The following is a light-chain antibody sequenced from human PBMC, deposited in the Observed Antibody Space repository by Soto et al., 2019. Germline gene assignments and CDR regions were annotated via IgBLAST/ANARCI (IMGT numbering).Light chain of an antibody. CDR2: DVS. CDR1: SSDVGGYNY. V-gene: IGLV2-11*01. J-gene: IGLJ1*01. CDR3: CSYAGSYIPYV. Sequence: QSVLTQPRSVSGSPGQSVTVSCTGTSSDVGGYNYVSWYQQHPGKAPKLMIYDVSKRPSGVPDRFSGSKSGNTASLTISGLQAEDEADYYCCSYAGSYIPYVFGTGTKATVL.